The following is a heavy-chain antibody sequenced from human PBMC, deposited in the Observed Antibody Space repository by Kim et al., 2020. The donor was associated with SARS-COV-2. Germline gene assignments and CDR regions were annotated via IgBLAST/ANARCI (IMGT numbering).Heavy chain of an antibody. CDR2: ISYYGINK. J-gene: IGHJ4*02. Sequence: GGSLRLSCAASGFTFNSYAMHWVRQAPGKGLEWVAVISYYGINKYYADSVKGRFTISRDNSKNTLYLQMNSLRAEDTAVYYCARDLSSSWYGDLDSWGQGTLVTVSS. V-gene: IGHV3-30-3*01. D-gene: IGHD6-13*01. CDR1: GFTFNSYA. CDR3: ARDLSSSWYGDLDS.